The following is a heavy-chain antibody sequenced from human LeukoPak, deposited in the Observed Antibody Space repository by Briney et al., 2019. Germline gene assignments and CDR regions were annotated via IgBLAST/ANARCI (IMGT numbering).Heavy chain of an antibody. CDR1: GFTFSEYY. CDR3: ARDFCGAACSPYFDS. D-gene: IGHD2-21*02. CDR2: ITARSGTM. Sequence: KPGGSLRLSCAGSGFTFSEYYMAWIRQAPGKGLEYISYITARSGTMYYADSVRGRFTISRDNAKNTLYLEMNNLRVEDSAIYYCARDFCGAACSPYFDSWGQGTLVTVSS. V-gene: IGHV3-11*04. J-gene: IGHJ4*02.